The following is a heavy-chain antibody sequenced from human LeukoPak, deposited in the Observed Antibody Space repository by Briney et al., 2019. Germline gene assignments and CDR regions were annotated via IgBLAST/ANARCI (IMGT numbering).Heavy chain of an antibody. CDR2: IYYSGST. V-gene: IGHV4-61*01. CDR1: GGSISSSSYY. D-gene: IGHD6-13*01. CDR3: ARGGTYSSSWYGAFDI. Sequence: SETLSLTCTVSGGSISSSSYYWSWIRQPPGTGLEWIGYIYYSGSTNYNPSLKSRVTISVDTSKNQFSLKLSSVTAADTAVYYCARGGTYSSSWYGAFDIWGQGTMVTVSS. J-gene: IGHJ3*02.